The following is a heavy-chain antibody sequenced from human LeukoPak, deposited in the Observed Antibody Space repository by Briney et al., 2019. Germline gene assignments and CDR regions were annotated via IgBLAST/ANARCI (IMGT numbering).Heavy chain of an antibody. J-gene: IGHJ6*03. Sequence: ASVKVSCKASGYTFTSYGISWVRQAPGQGLEWMGWINPNSGGTNYAQKFQGRVTMTRDTSISTAYMELSRLRSDDAAVYYCASSGLGELSWGQEQYYMDVWGKGTTVTVSS. CDR2: INPNSGGT. D-gene: IGHD3-16*02. V-gene: IGHV1-2*02. CDR3: ASSGLGELSWGQEQYYMDV. CDR1: GYTFTSYG.